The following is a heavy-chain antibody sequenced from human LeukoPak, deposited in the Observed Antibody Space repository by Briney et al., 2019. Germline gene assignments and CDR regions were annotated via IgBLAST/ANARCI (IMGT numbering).Heavy chain of an antibody. D-gene: IGHD3-10*01. CDR2: ISAYNGNT. CDR3: VRGCRSYYGSGSCLSY. CDR1: GYTFTSYG. Sequence: ASVKVSCKASGYTFTSYGISWVRQAPGQGLEWMGWISAYNGNTNYAQKLQGRVTMTTDTSTSTAYMELRSLRSGDTAVYYCVRGCRSYYGSGSCLSYWGQGTLVTVSS. V-gene: IGHV1-18*01. J-gene: IGHJ4*02.